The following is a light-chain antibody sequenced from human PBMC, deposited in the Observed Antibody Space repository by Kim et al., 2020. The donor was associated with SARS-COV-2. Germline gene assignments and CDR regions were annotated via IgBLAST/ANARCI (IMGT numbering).Light chain of an antibody. CDR3: QVWDSSTVL. V-gene: IGLV3-21*04. CDR1: NIGSKS. J-gene: IGLJ2*01. Sequence: SSELTQPPSVSVAPGKTARITCGGNNIGSKSIHWYQQKPGQAPVLVIYYGSDRPSGIPERFSGSNSGNTATLTISRVEAGDEADYFCQVWDSSTVLFGGGTKLTVL. CDR2: YGS.